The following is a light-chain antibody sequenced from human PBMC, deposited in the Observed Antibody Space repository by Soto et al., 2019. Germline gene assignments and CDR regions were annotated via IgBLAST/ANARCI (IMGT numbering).Light chain of an antibody. CDR2: EVS. Sequence: QSALTQPASVSGSPGQSITISCTGTSSDVGGGYNYVSWYQQHPAKAPKLMIYEVSNRPSGVSNRFSGSKSGNTASLTISGLQAEDEADYYCSSYTSSSTWVFGGGTKLTVL. V-gene: IGLV2-14*01. CDR1: SSDVGGGYNY. J-gene: IGLJ3*02. CDR3: SSYTSSSTWV.